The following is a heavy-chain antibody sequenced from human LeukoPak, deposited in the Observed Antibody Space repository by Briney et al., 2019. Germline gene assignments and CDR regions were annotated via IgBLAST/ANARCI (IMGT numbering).Heavy chain of an antibody. CDR1: GFTFSSYS. V-gene: IGHV3-21*01. D-gene: IGHD6-13*01. CDR2: ISSSSGYI. Sequence: GGSLRLSCAASGFTFSSYSMNWVRQAPGKGLEWVSSISSSSGYIYYADSVKGRFTISRDNAKNSLYLQMNSLRAEDTAVYYCARDLSSPFDYWGQGTLVTVSS. CDR3: ARDLSSPFDY. J-gene: IGHJ4*02.